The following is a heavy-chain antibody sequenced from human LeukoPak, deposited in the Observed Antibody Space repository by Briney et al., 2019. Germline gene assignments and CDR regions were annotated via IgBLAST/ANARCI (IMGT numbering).Heavy chain of an antibody. CDR1: GFTFSSYA. CDR3: ARTPSGGSPLYYYGMDV. J-gene: IGHJ6*02. CDR2: ISDTGGST. V-gene: IGHV3-23*01. Sequence: GGSLRLSCAASGFTFSSYAMSWVRQAPGKGLEWVSAISDTGGSTYYADSVKGRFTISRDNSKNTLYLQMNSLRAEDTAVYYCARTPSGGSPLYYYGMDVWGQGTTVTVSS. D-gene: IGHD2-15*01.